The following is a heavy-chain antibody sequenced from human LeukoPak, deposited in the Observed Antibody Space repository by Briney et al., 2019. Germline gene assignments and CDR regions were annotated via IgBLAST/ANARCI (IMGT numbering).Heavy chain of an antibody. CDR1: GRSISSYY. D-gene: IGHD2-2*01. J-gene: IGHJ3*02. Sequence: KPSETLSLTCTVSGRSISSYYWSWIRQPPGKGLEWIGYIYYSGSTNYNPSLKSRVTISVDTSKNQFSLKLSSVTAADTAVYYCARVPPQLYCSSTSCYSFAAFDIWGQGTMVTVSS. CDR3: ARVPPQLYCSSTSCYSFAAFDI. V-gene: IGHV4-59*01. CDR2: IYYSGST.